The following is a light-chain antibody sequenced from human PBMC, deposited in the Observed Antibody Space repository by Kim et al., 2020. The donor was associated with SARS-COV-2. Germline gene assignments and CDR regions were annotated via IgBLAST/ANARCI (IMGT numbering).Light chain of an antibody. CDR2: LNSDGSH. J-gene: IGLJ2*01. CDR3: QTSGTGIVV. Sequence: QLVLTQSPSASASLGASVKLTCTLSSGHSTYAITWHQQQPEKGPRYLMKLNSDGSHTKGDGIPDRFSGSSSGAERYFTISSLQSEDEADYYCQTSGTGIVVFGGGTQLTVL. CDR1: SGHSTYA. V-gene: IGLV4-69*01.